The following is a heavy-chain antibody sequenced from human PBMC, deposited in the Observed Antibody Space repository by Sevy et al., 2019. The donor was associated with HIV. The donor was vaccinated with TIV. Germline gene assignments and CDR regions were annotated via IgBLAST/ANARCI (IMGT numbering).Heavy chain of an antibody. V-gene: IGHV3-23*01. CDR1: GFTFSSYA. CDR2: ISGRGGST. CDR3: AKRRGVDFWSGYYSAYDFDY. D-gene: IGHD3-3*01. Sequence: GSLRLSCAASGFTFSSYAMSWVRQAPGKGLEWVSAISGRGGSTYYADSVKGRFTISRDNSKNTLYLQMNSLRAEDTAVYYCAKRRGVDFWSGYYSAYDFDYWGQGTLVTVSS. J-gene: IGHJ4*02.